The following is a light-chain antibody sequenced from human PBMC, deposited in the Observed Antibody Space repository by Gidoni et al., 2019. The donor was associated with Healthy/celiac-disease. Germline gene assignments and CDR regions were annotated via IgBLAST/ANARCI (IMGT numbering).Light chain of an antibody. CDR2: GAS. CDR1: QSVSSSY. CDR3: QQYGSSPRT. Sequence: EIVLTHSPGTLSLSPGERATLSCWASQSVSSSYLAGYQQKPGQAPMLLIYGASSRATDIPDRFSGGGYGADFTLTISRLEHEDFAVYYCQQYGSSPRTFGQGTKVEIK. J-gene: IGKJ1*01. V-gene: IGKV3-20*01.